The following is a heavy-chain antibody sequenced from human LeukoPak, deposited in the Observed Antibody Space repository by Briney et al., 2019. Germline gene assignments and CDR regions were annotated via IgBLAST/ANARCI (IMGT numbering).Heavy chain of an antibody. V-gene: IGHV3-64*01. CDR3: ARGVGYFDSSGYFMYYFDY. CDR1: GFTFSGYA. D-gene: IGHD3-22*01. Sequence: GGSLRLSCAASGFTFSGYAMHWVRQAPGKGLEYVSAISSNGGSTSYANSAKGRFTISRDNSKNTLYLQMGSLSADDMAVYYCARGVGYFDSSGYFMYYFDYWGQGTPVTVSS. J-gene: IGHJ4*02. CDR2: ISSNGGST.